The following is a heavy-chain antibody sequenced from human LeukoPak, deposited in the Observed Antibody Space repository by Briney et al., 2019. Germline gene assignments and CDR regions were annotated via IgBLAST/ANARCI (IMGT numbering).Heavy chain of an antibody. D-gene: IGHD4-23*01. Sequence: ASVKVSCKASGYTFTGYYMHWVRQAPGQGLEWMGWIHPNSGGSNHAQKFQAWVTMTRDTSISTAYMELSRLRSDDTAVYYCARRTVVNYFDYWGQGTLVTVSS. J-gene: IGHJ4*02. V-gene: IGHV1-2*04. CDR2: IHPNSGGS. CDR1: GYTFTGYY. CDR3: ARRTVVNYFDY.